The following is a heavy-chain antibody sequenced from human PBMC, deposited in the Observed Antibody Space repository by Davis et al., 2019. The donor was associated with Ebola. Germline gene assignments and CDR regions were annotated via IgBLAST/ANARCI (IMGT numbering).Heavy chain of an antibody. CDR3: ARVATEIHDAFDI. CDR1: GGSISSYY. D-gene: IGHD5-12*01. CDR2: IYHSGST. Sequence: SETLSLTCTVSGGSISSYYWSWIRQPPGKGLEWIGSIYHSGSTYYNPSLKSRVTISVDTSKNQFSLKLSSVTAADTAVYYCARVATEIHDAFDIWGQGTMVTVSS. V-gene: IGHV4-38-2*02. J-gene: IGHJ3*02.